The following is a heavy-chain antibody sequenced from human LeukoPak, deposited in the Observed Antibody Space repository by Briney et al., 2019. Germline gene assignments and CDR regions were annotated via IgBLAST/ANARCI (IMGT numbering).Heavy chain of an antibody. CDR2: ISYDGSNK. D-gene: IGHD1-14*01. Sequence: GGSLRLSCAASGFTFSSYAMHWVRRAPGKGLEWVAVISYDGSNKYYADSVKGRFTISRDNSKNTLYLQMNSLRAEDTAVYYCARDGRALGAFDIWGQGTMVTVSS. CDR1: GFTFSSYA. J-gene: IGHJ3*02. CDR3: ARDGRALGAFDI. V-gene: IGHV3-30*04.